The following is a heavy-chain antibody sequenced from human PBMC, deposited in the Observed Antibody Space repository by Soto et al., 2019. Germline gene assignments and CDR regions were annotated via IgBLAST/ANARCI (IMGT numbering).Heavy chain of an antibody. CDR2: IKSRSDGGTT. V-gene: IGHV3-15*07. CDR3: TTNFYSDHGMDV. D-gene: IGHD4-17*01. Sequence: TGGSLRLSYAASGFTFSNAWMNWVRQAPGKGLEWVGRIKSRSDGGTTDYAAPVKGRFTISRDDSKDTLWLQMNSLKTEDTAVYYCTTNFYSDHGMDVWGQGTTVTVSS. CDR1: GFTFSNAW. J-gene: IGHJ6*02.